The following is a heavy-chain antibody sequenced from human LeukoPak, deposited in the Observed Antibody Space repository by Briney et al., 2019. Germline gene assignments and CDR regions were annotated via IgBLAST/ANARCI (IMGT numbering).Heavy chain of an antibody. Sequence: SQTLSLTCTVSGGSISSGDYYWSWIRQPPGKGLEWIGYIYYSGSTYYNPSLKSRVTISVDTSKNQLSLKLSSVTAADTAVYYCAREVVVKRAYDAFDIWGQGTMVTASS. D-gene: IGHD2-2*01. J-gene: IGHJ3*02. V-gene: IGHV4-30-4*01. CDR1: GGSISSGDYY. CDR2: IYYSGST. CDR3: AREVVVKRAYDAFDI.